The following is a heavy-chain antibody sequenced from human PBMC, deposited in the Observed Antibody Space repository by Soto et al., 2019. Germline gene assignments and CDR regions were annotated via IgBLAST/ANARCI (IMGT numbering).Heavy chain of an antibody. CDR3: GRYPNSLNNWFDP. CDR1: GGTFSNYA. J-gene: IGHJ5*02. CDR2: ITPIFDTT. V-gene: IGHV1-69*06. D-gene: IGHD3-9*01. Sequence: QIHLVQSGAEVKKPGSSVNISCKASGGTFSNYAISWVRQAPGQGLEWMGGITPIFDTTNYAQKFQGRLTITADTSTSTAYMELSGLRSDDTAIYCCGRYPNSLNNWFDPWGQGTQVTVSS.